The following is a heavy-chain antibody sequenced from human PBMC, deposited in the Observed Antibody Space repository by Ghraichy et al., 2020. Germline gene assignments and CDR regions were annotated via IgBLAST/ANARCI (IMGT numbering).Heavy chain of an antibody. CDR1: GGSISSYY. CDR2: IYYSGST. D-gene: IGHD6-19*01. CDR3: ARLRGERQWLTMGYYYYYYMDV. J-gene: IGHJ6*03. V-gene: IGHV4-59*08. Sequence: SQTLSLTCTVSGGSISSYYWSWIRQPPGKGLEWIGYIYYSGSTNYNPSLKSRVTISVDTSKNQFSLKLSSVTAADTAVYYCARLRGERQWLTMGYYYYYYMDVWGKGTTVTVSS.